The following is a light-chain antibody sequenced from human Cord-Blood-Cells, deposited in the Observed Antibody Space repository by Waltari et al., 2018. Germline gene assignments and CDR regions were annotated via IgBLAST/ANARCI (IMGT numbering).Light chain of an antibody. Sequence: QSALTQPASVSGSPGQPTTISCPGTSSDVGGYKYASWYQQHPGKAPKLMIYDVSNRPSGVSNRFSGSKSGNTASLTISGLQAEDEADYYCSSYTSSSTLVVFGGGTKLTVL. V-gene: IGLV2-14*01. CDR3: SSYTSSSTLVV. CDR2: DVS. J-gene: IGLJ2*01. CDR1: SSDVGGYKY.